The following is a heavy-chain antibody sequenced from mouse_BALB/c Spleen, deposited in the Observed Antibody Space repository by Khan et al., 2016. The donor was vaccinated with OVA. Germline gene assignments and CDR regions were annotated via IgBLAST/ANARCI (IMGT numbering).Heavy chain of an antibody. D-gene: IGHD1-1*01. J-gene: IGHJ3*01. Sequence: EVQLVESGGDLVKPGGSLKLSCAASGFTFSSYSMSWVRQTPDKRLEWVASISSGGDYTYYTDIVKGRFTISRDKAKNTLYLEMSSLKSEDTAMYYCASHLAGSFAYWGQGTLVTVSA. CDR2: ISSGGDYT. V-gene: IGHV5-6*01. CDR1: GFTFSSYS. CDR3: ASHLAGSFAY.